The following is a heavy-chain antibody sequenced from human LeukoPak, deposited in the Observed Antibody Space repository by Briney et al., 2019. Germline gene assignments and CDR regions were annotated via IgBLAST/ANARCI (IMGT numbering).Heavy chain of an antibody. CDR2: ISSSRSYI. CDR3: ARNSGSGYYPWY. CDR1: GFTFSSYS. V-gene: IGHV3-21*01. J-gene: IGHJ4*02. Sequence: PGGSLRLSCAASGFTFSSYSMNWVRQAPGRGREWVSSISSSRSYIYYADSVKGRNTISRNNPNNPLYLQMNSLRAEDTALYYCARNSGSGYYPWYWGQGTLVTVSS. D-gene: IGHD3-3*01.